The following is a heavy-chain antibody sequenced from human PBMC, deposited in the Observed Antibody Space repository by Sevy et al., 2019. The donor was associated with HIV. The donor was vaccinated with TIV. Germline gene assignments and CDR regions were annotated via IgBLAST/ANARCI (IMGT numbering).Heavy chain of an antibody. D-gene: IGHD5-12*01. CDR1: GFTFSSYA. V-gene: IGHV3-30-3*01. J-gene: IGHJ6*02. CDR2: ISYDGSNK. Sequence: GGSPRLSCAASGFTFSSYAMHWVRQAPGKGLEWVAVISYDGSNKYYADSVKGRFTISRDNSKNTLYLQMNSLRAEDTAVYYCARDGPEVEMATITRYSPYGMDVWGQGTTVTVSS. CDR3: ARDGPEVEMATITRYSPYGMDV.